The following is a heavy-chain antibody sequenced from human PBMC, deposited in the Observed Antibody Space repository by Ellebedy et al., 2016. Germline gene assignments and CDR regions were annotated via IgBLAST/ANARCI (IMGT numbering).Heavy chain of an antibody. CDR1: GGSISSSNW. V-gene: IGHV4-4*02. CDR2: IYHSGST. CDR3: AGGQYGSTFFDY. J-gene: IGHJ4*02. D-gene: IGHD6-13*01. Sequence: SETLSLTCAVSGGSISSSNWWSWVRQPPGKGLEWIGEIYHSGSTNYNPSLKSRVTISVDTSKNQFSLKLSSVTAADTAVYYCAGGQYGSTFFDYWGQGTLVTVSS.